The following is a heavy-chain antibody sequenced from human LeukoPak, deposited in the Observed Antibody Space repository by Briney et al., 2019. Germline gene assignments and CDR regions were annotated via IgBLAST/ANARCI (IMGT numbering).Heavy chain of an antibody. J-gene: IGHJ4*02. CDR1: GYTFTSYD. Sequence: ASVKVSCKASGYTFTSYDINWVRQATGRGLEWMGWMNPNSGNTGYAQKFQGRVTMTRNTSISTAYMELSSLRSEDTAVYYCATTPGYSSGWGGYWGQGTLVTVSS. V-gene: IGHV1-8*01. D-gene: IGHD6-19*01. CDR3: ATTPGYSSGWGGY. CDR2: MNPNSGNT.